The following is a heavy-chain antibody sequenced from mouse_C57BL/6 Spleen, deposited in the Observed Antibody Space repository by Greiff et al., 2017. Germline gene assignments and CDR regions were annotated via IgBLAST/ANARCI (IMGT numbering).Heavy chain of an antibody. J-gene: IGHJ3*01. V-gene: IGHV1-54*01. CDR1: GYAFTNYL. Sequence: QVQLKESGAELVRPGTSVKVSCKASGYAFTNYLIEWVKQRPGQGLEWIGVINPGSGGTNYNEKFKGKATLTADKSSSTAYMQLSSLTSEDSAVXFCARSGYRGSSSWFAYWGQGTLVTVSA. CDR2: INPGSGGT. CDR3: ARSGYRGSSSWFAY. D-gene: IGHD1-1*01.